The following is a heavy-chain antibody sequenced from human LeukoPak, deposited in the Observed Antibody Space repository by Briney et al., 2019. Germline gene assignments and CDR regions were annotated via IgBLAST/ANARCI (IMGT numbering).Heavy chain of an antibody. Sequence: GGSLRLSCTASGFSFDGYAMHWVRQAPGKGLEWVSDISWNSGNIGYADAVKGRFTISRDNAKNSLYLQMNSLTTEDMALYYCAKDMGSSGWYEIDYWGQGTLVTVSS. CDR1: GFSFDGYA. V-gene: IGHV3-9*03. CDR2: ISWNSGNI. D-gene: IGHD6-19*01. J-gene: IGHJ4*02. CDR3: AKDMGSSGWYEIDY.